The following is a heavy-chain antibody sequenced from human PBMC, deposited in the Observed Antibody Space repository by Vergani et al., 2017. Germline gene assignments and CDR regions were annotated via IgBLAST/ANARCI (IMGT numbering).Heavy chain of an antibody. CDR2: IYPGDPDT. V-gene: IGHV5-51*01. CDR1: GYSFTSYW. J-gene: IGHJ6*02. Sequence: EVQLVQSGAAVKKPGESLKISCKGSGYSFTSYWIGWVRQMPGKGLEWMGIIYPGDPDTRYSPSFQGQVTISADKSISTAYLQWSSLKASDTAMYYCARWVVVAAVNYGMDVWGQGTTVTVSS. D-gene: IGHD2-15*01. CDR3: ARWVVVAAVNYGMDV.